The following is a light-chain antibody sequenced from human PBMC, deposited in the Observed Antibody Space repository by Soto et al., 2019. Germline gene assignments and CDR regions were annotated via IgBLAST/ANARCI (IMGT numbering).Light chain of an antibody. CDR2: LGS. J-gene: IGKJ1*01. CDR3: MQDRQSPWT. V-gene: IGKV2-28*01. Sequence: VITQSPLSLPVTPGEPASISCRSRQSLLHSNGYDDLDWYLQKPGQSPQLLFHLGSLRAHGVPDRISVSVSGTDFALRISRVEAADVGVYYCMQDRQSPWTVGHGTNVEIK. CDR1: QSLLHSNGYDD.